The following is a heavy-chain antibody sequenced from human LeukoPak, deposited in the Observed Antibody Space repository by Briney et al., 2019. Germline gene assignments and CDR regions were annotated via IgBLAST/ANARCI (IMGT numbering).Heavy chain of an antibody. Sequence: GGSLRLSCAASGFTFSSYEMNWVRQAPGKGLEWVSYISGSGSTIYYADSVKGRFTISRDNAKNSLYLQMNSLRAEDTAVYYCAREELGNQFDHWGQGTLVTVSS. CDR1: GFTFSSYE. CDR3: AREELGNQFDH. CDR2: ISGSGSTI. J-gene: IGHJ4*02. D-gene: IGHD1-14*01. V-gene: IGHV3-48*03.